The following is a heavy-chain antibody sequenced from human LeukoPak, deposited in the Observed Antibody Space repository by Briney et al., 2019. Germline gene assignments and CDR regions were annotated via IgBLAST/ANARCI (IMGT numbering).Heavy chain of an antibody. CDR2: IYSDDRT. D-gene: IGHD6-13*01. CDR1: GFTASSNY. CDR3: ARDLRRIADYYFDY. J-gene: IGHJ4*02. Sequence: PGGSLRLSCAASGFTASSNYMSWVRQAPGKGLEWVSVIYSDDRTYYADSVKGRLTISRHTSKRTLYLQMNSLRAEDTAVYYCARDLRRIADYYFDYWGQGTLVTVSS. V-gene: IGHV3-53*04.